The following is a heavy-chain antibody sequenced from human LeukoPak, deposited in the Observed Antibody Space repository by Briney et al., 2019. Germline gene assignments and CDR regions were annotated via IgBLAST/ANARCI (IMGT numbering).Heavy chain of an antibody. D-gene: IGHD1-26*01. CDR1: GFSFSGYW. V-gene: IGHV3-74*01. CDR2: TNSDGSIT. CDR3: AREVGAIDF. J-gene: IGHJ4*02. Sequence: PGGSLRLSCAASGFSFSGYWMHWVRQIPGKGLVWVSHTNSDGSITNYADSVKGRFTISRDNAKNTLYLQMNSLRAEDTAVYYCAREVGAIDFWGQGTLVTVSS.